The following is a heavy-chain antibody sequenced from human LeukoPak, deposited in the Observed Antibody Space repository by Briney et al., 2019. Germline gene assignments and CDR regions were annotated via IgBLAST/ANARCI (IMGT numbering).Heavy chain of an antibody. D-gene: IGHD3/OR15-3a*01. CDR2: INHNGNVN. J-gene: IGHJ4*02. CDR1: GFTFSSYW. Sequence: GGSLRLSCAASGFTFSSYWMNWARQAPGKGLEWVASINHNGNVNYYVDSVKGRFTISRDYATNSLFLQMNSLRVEDTAVYYCLAWTDGGNYWGQGTRVTVSS. V-gene: IGHV3-7*03. CDR3: LAWTDGGNY.